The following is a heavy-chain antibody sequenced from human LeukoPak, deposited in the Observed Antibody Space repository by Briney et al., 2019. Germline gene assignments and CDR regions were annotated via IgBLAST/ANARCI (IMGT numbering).Heavy chain of an antibody. J-gene: IGHJ5*02. CDR3: ARHEGSYDILTGYYPSNWFDP. Sequence: SETLSLTCTVSGGSISSSSYYWGWIRQPPGKGLEWIGSIYYSGSTYYNPSLKSRVTISVDTSKNQFSLKLSSVTAADTAVYYCARHEGSYDILTGYYPSNWFDPWGQGTLVTVSS. D-gene: IGHD3-9*01. CDR2: IYYSGST. CDR1: GGSISSSSYY. V-gene: IGHV4-39*01.